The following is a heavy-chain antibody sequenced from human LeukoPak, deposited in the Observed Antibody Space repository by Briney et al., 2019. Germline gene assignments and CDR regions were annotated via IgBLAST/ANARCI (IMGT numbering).Heavy chain of an antibody. CDR2: ISGSSSTI. Sequence: GGSLRLSCAASGFTFGSSVMNWVRQAPGKGLEWGSYISGSSSTIYYADSVKGRFTISRDNGKNTLYLQMNSLRAEDTAVYYCARGSTYYDSSGQVPFDYWGQGTLVTVSS. V-gene: IGHV3-48*01. D-gene: IGHD3-22*01. J-gene: IGHJ4*02. CDR3: ARGSTYYDSSGQVPFDY. CDR1: GFTFGSSV.